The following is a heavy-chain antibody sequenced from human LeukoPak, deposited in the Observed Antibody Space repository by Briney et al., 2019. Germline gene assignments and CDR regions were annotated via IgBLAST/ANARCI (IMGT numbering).Heavy chain of an antibody. V-gene: IGHV1-18*01. J-gene: IGHJ6*02. D-gene: IGHD2-15*01. CDR3: ARDDGYCSGGSCPYYYYGMDV. CDR2: ISAYNGNT. Sequence: GASVKVSCKASGCTFTSYGISWVRQAPGQGLEWMGWISAYNGNTDYAQKLQGRVTMTTDTSTSTAYMELRSLRSDDTAVYYCARDDGYCSGGSCPYYYYGMDVWGQGTTVTVSS. CDR1: GCTFTSYG.